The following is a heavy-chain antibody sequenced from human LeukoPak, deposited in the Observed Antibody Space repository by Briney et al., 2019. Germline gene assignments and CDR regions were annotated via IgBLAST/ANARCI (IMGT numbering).Heavy chain of an antibody. CDR1: GFTFSSYA. Sequence: GGSLRLSCAASGFTFSSYAMSWVRQAPGKGLEWVSAISGSGGSTYYADSVKGRFTISRDNSKNTLYLQMNSLRAEDTAVYYCAKEGTFPLGFWENFDYWGQGTLVTVSS. CDR2: ISGSGGST. J-gene: IGHJ4*02. D-gene: IGHD3-16*01. V-gene: IGHV3-23*01. CDR3: AKEGTFPLGFWENFDY.